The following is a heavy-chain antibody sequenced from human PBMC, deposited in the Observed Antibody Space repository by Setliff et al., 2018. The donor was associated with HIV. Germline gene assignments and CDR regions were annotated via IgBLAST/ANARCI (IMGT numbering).Heavy chain of an antibody. CDR2: IYPGDSET. Sequence: GESLKISCKGSGYDFTRYWIAWVRQMPGKGLEWMGLIYPGDSETRYSPSFQGPVTISRDDSENTLFLQMNSLKVEDSAVYYCITNDGDYSLFDYWGQGTQVTVSS. V-gene: IGHV5-51*01. J-gene: IGHJ4*02. CDR3: ITNDGDYSLFDY. CDR1: GYDFTRYW. D-gene: IGHD4-17*01.